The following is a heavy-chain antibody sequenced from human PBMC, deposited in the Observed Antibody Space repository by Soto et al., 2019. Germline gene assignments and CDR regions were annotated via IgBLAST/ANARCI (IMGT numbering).Heavy chain of an antibody. CDR3: ARQRAWYGEWAYDI. J-gene: IGHJ3*02. D-gene: IGHD3-10*01. CDR1: GDSSSGGIFY. V-gene: IGHV4-39*01. CDR2: IHYSGHK. Sequence: QLQESGPGLVKPSETMSLTCTVSGDSSSGGIFYWGWMRKLPGKGLEWIGSIHYSGHKYYSPSLKRRVTISVDSSRNQFSLDLSSVTAAGSAVYYCARQRAWYGEWAYDIWGQGTMVTVSS.